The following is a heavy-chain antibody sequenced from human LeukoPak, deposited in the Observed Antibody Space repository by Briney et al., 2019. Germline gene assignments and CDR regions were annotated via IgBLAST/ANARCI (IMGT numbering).Heavy chain of an antibody. J-gene: IGHJ1*01. V-gene: IGHV4-4*08. CDR1: GDSMTSDY. CDR3: AGRRQRYFRY. CDR2: IYRIGNT. Sequence: SETLSLTCSVSGDSMTSDYWSWIRQPPGKGLEWIGYIYRIGNTDYNPSLKSQVTISLDTSKNQLSLNLTSVTAADTAVYYCAGRRQRYFRYWGQGTLVTVSS.